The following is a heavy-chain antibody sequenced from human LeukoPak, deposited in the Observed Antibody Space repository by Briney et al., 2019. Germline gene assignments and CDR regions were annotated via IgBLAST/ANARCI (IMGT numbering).Heavy chain of an antibody. CDR3: ARDGGLATIVRFDP. Sequence: SETLSLTCTVSGGSISSSYWSWIRQPPGKGLEWIGYIYHSGNTYYNPSLKSRVTISVDTSKNQFSLKLSSVTAADTAVYYCARDGGLATIVRFDPWGQGTLVTVSS. CDR2: IYHSGNT. J-gene: IGHJ5*02. V-gene: IGHV4-59*12. CDR1: GGSISSSY. D-gene: IGHD5-12*01.